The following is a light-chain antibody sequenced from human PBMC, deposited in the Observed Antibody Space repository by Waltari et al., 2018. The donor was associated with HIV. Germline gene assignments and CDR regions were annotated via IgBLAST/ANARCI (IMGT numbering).Light chain of an antibody. J-gene: IGKJ1*01. CDR2: AAS. V-gene: IGKV1-27*01. Sequence: DIQMTQSPSSLSASVGDSVTITCRASQGISDYLAWYQHKPGKVPKLLIFAASTLQSGVPSRFSGSGSGTDFTLTISSLQPEDVATYYCQKYNSAPRTFGQGTKVEIK. CDR3: QKYNSAPRT. CDR1: QGISDY.